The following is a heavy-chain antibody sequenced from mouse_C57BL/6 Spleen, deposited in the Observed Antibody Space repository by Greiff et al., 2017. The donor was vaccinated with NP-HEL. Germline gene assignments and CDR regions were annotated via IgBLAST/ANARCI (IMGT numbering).Heavy chain of an antibody. CDR3: VSYYGSSYRYAMDY. Sequence: DAGGGLVQPKGSLKLSCAASGFSFNTYAMNWVRQAPGKGLEWVARIRSKSNNYATYYADSVKDRFTISRDDSESMLYLQMNNLKTEDTAMYYCVSYYGSSYRYAMDYWGQGTSVTVSS. J-gene: IGHJ4*01. CDR1: GFSFNTYA. D-gene: IGHD1-1*01. CDR2: IRSKSNNYAT. V-gene: IGHV10-1*01.